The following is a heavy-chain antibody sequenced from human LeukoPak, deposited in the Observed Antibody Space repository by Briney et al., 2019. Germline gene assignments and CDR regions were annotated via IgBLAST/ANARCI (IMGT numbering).Heavy chain of an antibody. CDR3: ARLYCSGGNCHGAFDI. CDR2: IHYTGST. D-gene: IGHD2-15*01. CDR1: GGSISSRSYY. V-gene: IGHV4-39*01. Sequence: SETLSLTCTVSGGSISSRSYYWGWIRQPPGKGLEWIGSIHYTGSTYYNPSRKSRLTISVDTSKNQFSLKLSSVTAADTAVYYCARLYCSGGNCHGAFDIWGQGTMVTVSS. J-gene: IGHJ3*02.